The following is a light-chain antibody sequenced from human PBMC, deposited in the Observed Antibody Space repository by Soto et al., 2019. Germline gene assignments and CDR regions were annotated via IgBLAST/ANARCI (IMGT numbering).Light chain of an antibody. Sequence: QSAPTQPASGARSPGQASTISRTGKKRDGGSYNLVSWYQQHPGKAPKLMIYEGSKRPSGVSNRFSGSKSGNTASLTISGLQAEDEADYYCCSYAGSSTSYVFGTGTKVTVL. V-gene: IGLV2-23*01. CDR2: EGS. CDR3: CSYAGSSTSYV. CDR1: KRDGGSYNL. J-gene: IGLJ1*01.